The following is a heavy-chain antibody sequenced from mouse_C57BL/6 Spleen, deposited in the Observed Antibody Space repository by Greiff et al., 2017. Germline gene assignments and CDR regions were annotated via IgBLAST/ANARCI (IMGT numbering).Heavy chain of an antibody. CDR3: ARVTMGG. V-gene: IGHV1-64*01. CDR2: IDPNNGDT. Sequence: QVQLQQPGAELVKPGASVKLSCKASGYTFTSYWMHWVKQRPEQGLEWIGMIDPNNGDTNYNEKFQSKATLTVDTSSSTAYLQLSSLTSEDSAVYYCARVTMGGWGQGTTVTVSS. J-gene: IGHJ1*01. D-gene: IGHD1-1*02. CDR1: GYTFTSYW.